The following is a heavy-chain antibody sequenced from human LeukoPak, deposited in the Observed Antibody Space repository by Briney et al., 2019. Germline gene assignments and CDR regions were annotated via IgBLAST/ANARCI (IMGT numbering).Heavy chain of an antibody. CDR2: INPNSGGT. D-gene: IGHD3-22*01. CDR3: ARDEVLPHTMIVVEGCFDI. Sequence: ASVKVSCKASGYTFTGYYMHWVRQAPGQGLEWTGWINPNSGGTNYAQKFQGRVTMTRDTSISTAYMELSRLRSDDTAVYYCARDEVLPHTMIVVEGCFDIWGQGTMVTVSS. J-gene: IGHJ3*02. V-gene: IGHV1-2*02. CDR1: GYTFTGYY.